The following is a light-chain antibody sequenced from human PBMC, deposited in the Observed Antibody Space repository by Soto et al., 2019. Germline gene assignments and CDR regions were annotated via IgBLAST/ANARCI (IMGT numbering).Light chain of an antibody. CDR1: QSISSW. Sequence: GDRVTIPFRASQSISSWLAWYQQKPGKAPKFLIYDASNLESGVPSRFSGSGSGTEFTLTISSLQPDDFAVYYCQQYGSSGTFGQGTKVDI. CDR2: DAS. J-gene: IGKJ1*01. CDR3: QQYGSSGT. V-gene: IGKV1-5*01.